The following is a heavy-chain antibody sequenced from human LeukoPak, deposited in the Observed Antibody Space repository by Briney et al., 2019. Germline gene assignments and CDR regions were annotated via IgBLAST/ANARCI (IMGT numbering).Heavy chain of an antibody. Sequence: PGGSLRLSCAASGLTVNSKYMSWVRQAPGKGLEWVSIIYSGGSTNYADSVKGRFTISRDNSKNTLYLQMNSLRAEDTAVYYCAKYHYYDSSGYGFDYWGQGTLVTVSS. V-gene: IGHV3-53*01. CDR2: IYSGGST. CDR1: GLTVNSKY. CDR3: AKYHYYDSSGYGFDY. J-gene: IGHJ4*02. D-gene: IGHD3-22*01.